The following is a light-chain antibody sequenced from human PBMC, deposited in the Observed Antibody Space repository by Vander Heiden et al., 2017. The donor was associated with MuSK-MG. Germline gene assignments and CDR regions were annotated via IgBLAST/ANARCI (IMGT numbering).Light chain of an antibody. CDR3: QQYNSYPWT. Sequence: DIQMTQSPSTLSASVGDRVTITCRASQSIGSWLAWYHQKPGKAPKLLIYKASSLETGVPSRFSVSGSGTEFTLTISSLQPDDFGTYYCQQYNSYPWTFGQGTKVDIK. CDR1: QSIGSW. J-gene: IGKJ1*01. CDR2: KAS. V-gene: IGKV1-5*03.